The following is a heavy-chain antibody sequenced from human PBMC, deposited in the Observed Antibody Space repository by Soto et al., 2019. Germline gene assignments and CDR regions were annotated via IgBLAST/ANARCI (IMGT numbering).Heavy chain of an antibody. CDR1: GFTFSSYA. Sequence: GGSLRLSCAASGFTFSSYAMSWVRQAPGKGLEWVSAISGSGGSTYYADSVKGRFTISRDNSKNTLYLQMNSLRAEDTAVYYCAKDMRTYYYDSSGPDAFDIWGQGTMVTVS. CDR3: AKDMRTYYYDSSGPDAFDI. J-gene: IGHJ3*02. V-gene: IGHV3-23*01. CDR2: ISGSGGST. D-gene: IGHD3-22*01.